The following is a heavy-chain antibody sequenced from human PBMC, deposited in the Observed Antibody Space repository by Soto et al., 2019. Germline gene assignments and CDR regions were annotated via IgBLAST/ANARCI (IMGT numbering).Heavy chain of an antibody. CDR2: VSAFNGEK. J-gene: IGHJ4*02. D-gene: IGHD1-1*01. CDR3: AKGSSTPLSGDS. V-gene: IGHV1-18*01. CDR1: GYTFTNYG. Sequence: QVQLVQSGPEVRKPGDSVKVSCKASGYTFTNYGINWVRQAPGQGLEWMGWVSAFNGEKTYAQKVQDRIIMTTDTSTSTAYMELRSLRSDDTAVYYCAKGSSTPLSGDSWGLGTLVTVSS.